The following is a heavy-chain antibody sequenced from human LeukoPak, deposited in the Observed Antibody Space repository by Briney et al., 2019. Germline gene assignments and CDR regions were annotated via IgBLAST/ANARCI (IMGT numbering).Heavy chain of an antibody. J-gene: IGHJ3*02. CDR3: AKRRDAFDI. CDR2: LTDSGGTT. CDR1: GFTFSSYA. Sequence: GGSLRLSCVASGFTFSSYAMGWVRQAPGKRPEWVSSLTDSGGTTYYVDSVKGRFTISRDNSKNTLYLHMNSLRAEDTAMYYCAKRRDAFDIWGQGTVVAVSS. V-gene: IGHV3-23*01.